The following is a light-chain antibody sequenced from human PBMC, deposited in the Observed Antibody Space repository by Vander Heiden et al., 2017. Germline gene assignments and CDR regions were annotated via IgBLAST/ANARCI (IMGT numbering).Light chain of an antibody. V-gene: IGLV3-21*02. Sequence: SYVLTQPPSVSVAPGQTARITCGGNNIGNKSVHWYQQKPGQAPVLVVFDDSDRPSGIPERFSGSNSGNTATLSISRVAAGDEADYYCQVWDRSSDHGIFGGGTMLTVL. CDR2: DDS. CDR3: QVWDRSSDHGI. CDR1: NIGNKS. J-gene: IGLJ2*01.